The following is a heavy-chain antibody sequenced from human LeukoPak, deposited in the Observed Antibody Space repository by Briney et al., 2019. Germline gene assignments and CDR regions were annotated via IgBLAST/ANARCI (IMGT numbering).Heavy chain of an antibody. CDR1: GYTFTGFY. V-gene: IGHV1-2*02. D-gene: IGHD6-13*01. CDR3: ARVPIAELYFDY. Sequence: GASVKVSFKASGYTFTGFYMHWVRQAPGQGFEWMGWINPNSGCTNYAQNFQGRVTMARDTSISTAYMELSRLRYDDTAVYYCARVPIAELYFDYWGQGTLVTVSS. J-gene: IGHJ4*02. CDR2: INPNSGCT.